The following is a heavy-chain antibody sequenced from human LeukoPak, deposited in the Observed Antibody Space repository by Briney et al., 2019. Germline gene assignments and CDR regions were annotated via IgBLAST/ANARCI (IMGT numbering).Heavy chain of an antibody. D-gene: IGHD6-19*01. CDR2: INSDGSST. V-gene: IGHV3-74*01. CDR3: ARVINSGWLGELSD. Sequence: GGSLRLSCAASGITVSNIYMAWVRQAPGKGLVWVSHINSDGSSTTYADSVKGRFTISRDNAKNTLYLQMNSLRAEDTAVYYCARVINSGWLGELSDWGQGTLVTVSS. J-gene: IGHJ4*02. CDR1: GITVSNIY.